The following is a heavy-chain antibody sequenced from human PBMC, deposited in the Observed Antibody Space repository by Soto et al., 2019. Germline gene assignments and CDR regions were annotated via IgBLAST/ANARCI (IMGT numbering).Heavy chain of an antibody. J-gene: IGHJ3*02. Sequence: EVQLLESGGGLVQPEESLRLSCAFSGFIFGNYMMTWVRQAPGQGLEWVSTIRDGGESTYYADSVKGRFTISRDNSKNTLYLQMDSLGVEDTAVYYCAPHVHCSGGSCHYDAFDIRGQGTMVTVSS. V-gene: IGHV3-23*01. D-gene: IGHD2-15*01. CDR1: GFIFGNYM. CDR2: IRDGGEST. CDR3: APHVHCSGGSCHYDAFDI.